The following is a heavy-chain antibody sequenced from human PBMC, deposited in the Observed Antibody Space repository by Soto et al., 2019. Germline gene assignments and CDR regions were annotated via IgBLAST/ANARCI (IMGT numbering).Heavy chain of an antibody. CDR3: ARDRDSSGPLGYFDY. D-gene: IGHD3-22*01. Sequence: GGSLRLSCAASGFTFSSYGMHWVRQAPGKGLEWVAVIWYDGSNKYYADSVKGRFTISRDNSKNTLYLQMNSLRAEDTAVYYCARDRDSSGPLGYFDYWGQGTLVTVSS. CDR2: IWYDGSNK. J-gene: IGHJ4*02. CDR1: GFTFSSYG. V-gene: IGHV3-33*01.